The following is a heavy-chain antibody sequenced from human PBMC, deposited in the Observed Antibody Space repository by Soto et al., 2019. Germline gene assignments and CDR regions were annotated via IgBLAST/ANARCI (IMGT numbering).Heavy chain of an antibody. D-gene: IGHD6-6*01. CDR1: GFTFSSYG. V-gene: IGHV3-33*01. Sequence: PGGSLRLSCAASGFTFSSYGMHWVRQAPGKGLEWVAVIWYDGSNKYYADSVKGRFTISRDNSKNALYTQMNSLRAEDTAVYYCAREPSSSSWFDPWGQGTLVTVSS. J-gene: IGHJ5*02. CDR3: AREPSSSSWFDP. CDR2: IWYDGSNK.